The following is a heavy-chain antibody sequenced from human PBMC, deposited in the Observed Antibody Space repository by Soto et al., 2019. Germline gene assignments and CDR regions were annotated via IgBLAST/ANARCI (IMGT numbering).Heavy chain of an antibody. CDR2: IKSKTDGGTT. Sequence: EVQLVESGGGLVKPGGSLRLSCAASGFTFSNAWISWVRQAPGKGLEWVGRIKSKTDGGTTDYAAPVKGRFTISRDDSKNTLYLQMNSLKTEDTAVYYCTTDRKYCSITSCLDYWGQGTLVTVSS. CDR1: GFTFSNAW. CDR3: TTDRKYCSITSCLDY. V-gene: IGHV3-15*01. J-gene: IGHJ4*02. D-gene: IGHD2-2*01.